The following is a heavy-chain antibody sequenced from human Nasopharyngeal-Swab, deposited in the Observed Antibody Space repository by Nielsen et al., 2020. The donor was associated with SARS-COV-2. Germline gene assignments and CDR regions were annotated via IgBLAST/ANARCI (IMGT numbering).Heavy chain of an antibody. CDR3: ARDLSSGGYVGTQNWFDP. D-gene: IGHD6-19*01. J-gene: IGHJ5*02. V-gene: IGHV1-18*01. CDR2: ISAYNGNT. Sequence: ASVKVSCKASGYTFTSYGISWVRQAPGQGLEWMGWISAYNGNTNYAQKLQGRVTMTTGTSTSTAYMELRSLRSDDTAVYYCARDLSSGGYVGTQNWFDPWGQGTLVTVSS. CDR1: GYTFTSYG.